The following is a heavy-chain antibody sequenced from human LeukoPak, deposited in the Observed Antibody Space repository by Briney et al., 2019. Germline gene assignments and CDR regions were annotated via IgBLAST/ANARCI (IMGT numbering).Heavy chain of an antibody. CDR1: GYTFTSYT. Sequence: ASVKVSCKASGYTFTSYTMNWVRQAPGQGLEWMGWINTNTGNPTYAQGFTGRFVFSLDTSVSTAYLQISSLKAEDTAVYYCARDDDYVWGSYRHTPFDYWGQGTLVTVSS. J-gene: IGHJ4*02. V-gene: IGHV7-4-1*02. D-gene: IGHD3-16*02. CDR3: ARDDDYVWGSYRHTPFDY. CDR2: INTNTGNP.